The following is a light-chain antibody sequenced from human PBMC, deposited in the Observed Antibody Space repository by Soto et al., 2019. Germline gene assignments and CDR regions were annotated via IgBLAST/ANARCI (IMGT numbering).Light chain of an antibody. V-gene: IGLV1-47*01. CDR2: RSD. J-gene: IGLJ2*01. CDR1: SKSIGSNH. Sequence: QYVLTQPPSASGTPGQRVTISCSGSSKSIGSNHGYHYQQFPGMAPKLLMYRSDQRPTGVPDRFSGSKSGTSAFLAISGLRSYDEADYYCSARDDILSGVVFGGGTKLTVL. CDR3: SARDDILSGVV.